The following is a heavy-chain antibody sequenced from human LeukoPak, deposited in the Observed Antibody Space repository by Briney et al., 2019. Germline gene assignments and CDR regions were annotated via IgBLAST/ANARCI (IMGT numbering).Heavy chain of an antibody. D-gene: IGHD6-13*01. V-gene: IGHV6-1*01. J-gene: IGHJ5*02. CDR3: XXXXXAVGEWFDP. Sequence: SQTLSLTCAISGDSVSNNSAAWNWIRQSPSRGLEWLVRTYYRSKWYNDYAVSVKIRITINPDTSKNQFSLQLNSVTPEDTAVXXXXXXXXAVGEWFDPWGQGTLVTVSS. CDR1: GDSVSNNSAA. CDR2: TYYRSKWYN.